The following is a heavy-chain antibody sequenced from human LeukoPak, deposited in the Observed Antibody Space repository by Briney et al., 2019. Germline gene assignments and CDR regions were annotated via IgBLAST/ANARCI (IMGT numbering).Heavy chain of an antibody. D-gene: IGHD2-8*01. CDR3: ARGLYSIVDY. Sequence: PSETLSLTCTVSGGSIGSGGYYWSWIRQHPGKGLEWMGYIDYSGSTYYNPSLKSRVTISRDTSKNQFSLKLSSVTAADTAVYYCARGLYSIVDYWGQGTLVTVSS. CDR2: IDYSGST. V-gene: IGHV4-31*03. CDR1: GGSIGSGGYY. J-gene: IGHJ4*02.